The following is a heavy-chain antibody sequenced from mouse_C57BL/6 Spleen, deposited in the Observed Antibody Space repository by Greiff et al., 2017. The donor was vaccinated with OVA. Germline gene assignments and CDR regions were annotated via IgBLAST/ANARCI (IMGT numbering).Heavy chain of an antibody. D-gene: IGHD1-1*01. J-gene: IGHJ4*01. CDR3: ARHLITTVVADGAMDY. Sequence: EVKVVESGGDLVKPGGSLKLSCAASGFTFSSYGMSWVRQTPDKRLEWVATISSGGSYTYYPDSVTGRFTISRDTAKNTLYLQMHSLKSEDTAMYYCARHLITTVVADGAMDYWGQGTSVTVSS. V-gene: IGHV5-6*01. CDR2: ISSGGSYT. CDR1: GFTFSSYG.